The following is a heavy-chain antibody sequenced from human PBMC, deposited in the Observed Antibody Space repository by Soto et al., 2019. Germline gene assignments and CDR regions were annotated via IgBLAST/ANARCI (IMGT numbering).Heavy chain of an antibody. V-gene: IGHV3-23*01. CDR3: AKDGIGYCISTSCYSVDY. J-gene: IGHJ4*02. CDR1: GFTFSSYA. CDR2: ISGSGGST. D-gene: IGHD2-2*01. Sequence: EVQLLESGGGLVQPGGSLRLSCAASGFTFSSYAMSWVRQAPGKGLEWVSAISGSGGSTDYADSVKGRFTISRDNSKNTLYLQMNSLRAEDTAVYYCAKDGIGYCISTSCYSVDYWGQGTLVTLSS.